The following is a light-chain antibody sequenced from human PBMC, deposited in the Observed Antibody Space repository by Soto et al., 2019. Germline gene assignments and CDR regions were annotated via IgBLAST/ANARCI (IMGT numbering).Light chain of an antibody. CDR2: DTS. J-gene: IGKJ4*01. Sequence: EIVMTQSPATLSVSPGERATLSCRASQSLSSNLAWYQQKPCQAPRLLIYDTSTRSTGIPARFSVSGSGTEFTLTISSLQSEDCAVYYCLEYKKWPLTFGGGTKVEIK. CDR3: LEYKKWPLT. CDR1: QSLSSN. V-gene: IGKV3-15*01.